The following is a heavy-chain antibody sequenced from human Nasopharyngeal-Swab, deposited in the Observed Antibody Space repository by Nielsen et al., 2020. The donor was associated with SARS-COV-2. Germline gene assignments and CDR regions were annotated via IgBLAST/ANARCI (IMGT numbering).Heavy chain of an antibody. CDR2: INWNGGST. D-gene: IGHD3-22*01. V-gene: IGHV3-20*01. CDR1: GFTFDDYG. CDR3: ARDINYYDSSGLDY. Sequence: GGSLRLSCAASGFTFDDYGMSWVRQAPGKGLEWVSGINWNGGSTGYADSVKGRFTISRDNAKNSPYLQMNGLRAEDTALYHCARDINYYDSSGLDYWGQGTLVTVSS. J-gene: IGHJ4*02.